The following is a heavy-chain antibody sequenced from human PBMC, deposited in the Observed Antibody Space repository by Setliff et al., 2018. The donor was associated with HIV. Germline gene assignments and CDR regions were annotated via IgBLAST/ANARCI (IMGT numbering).Heavy chain of an antibody. V-gene: IGHV1-18*01. D-gene: IGHD3-9*01. Sequence: ASVKVSCKASGSSFTSYGLNWVRQAPGQGLEWMGWISVYNGYTNYAQKVRDRVTMTADTSTSTAYMELRSLRSDDTAMYYCARAYDILTGYFDYWGQGTLVTVSS. J-gene: IGHJ4*02. CDR1: GSSFTSYG. CDR2: ISVYNGYT. CDR3: ARAYDILTGYFDY.